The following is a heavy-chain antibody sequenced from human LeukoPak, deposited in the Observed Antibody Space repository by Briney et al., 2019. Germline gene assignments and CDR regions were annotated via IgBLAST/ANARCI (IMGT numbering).Heavy chain of an antibody. V-gene: IGHV1-2*02. CDR1: GYTSTGYY. D-gene: IGHD1-26*01. CDR2: IKTYSGGT. J-gene: IGHJ4*02. Sequence: ASVKVSCKAPGYTSTGYYMHWVRQAPGQGLEWMGWIKTYSGGTNYAQKFQGRVTMTRDTSINTAYMELSRLRSDDTAVYYCAKDLRGSYSVDYWGQGTLVTVSS. CDR3: AKDLRGSYSVDY.